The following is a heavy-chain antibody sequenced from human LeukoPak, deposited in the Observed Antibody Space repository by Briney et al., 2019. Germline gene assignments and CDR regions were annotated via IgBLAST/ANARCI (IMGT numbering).Heavy chain of an antibody. CDR3: AREGPIAVAGYFDY. D-gene: IGHD6-19*01. J-gene: IGHJ4*02. CDR1: GFTFDDYA. Sequence: GGSLRLSCEASGFTFDDYAMHWVRQAPGTGLELVSLITGDGGRTYFADSVKGRFTISRDNRKNSLYLQMNSLRTDDTALYYCAREGPIAVAGYFDYWGQATLVTVSS. V-gene: IGHV3-43*02. CDR2: ITGDGGRT.